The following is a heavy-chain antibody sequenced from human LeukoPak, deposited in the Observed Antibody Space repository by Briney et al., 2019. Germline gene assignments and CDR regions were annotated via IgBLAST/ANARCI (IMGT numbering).Heavy chain of an antibody. CDR1: GYTFTGYY. V-gene: IGHV1-2*02. Sequence: AASVTVSCKASGYTFTGYYMHWARQAPGQGLEWMGWINPNSGGTNYAQKFQGRVTMTRDTSISTAYMELSRLRPDDTAVYYCARAGWGYSSSWDYYYYMDVWGKGTTVTVSS. CDR3: ARAGWGYSSSWDYYYYMDV. D-gene: IGHD6-13*01. CDR2: INPNSGGT. J-gene: IGHJ6*03.